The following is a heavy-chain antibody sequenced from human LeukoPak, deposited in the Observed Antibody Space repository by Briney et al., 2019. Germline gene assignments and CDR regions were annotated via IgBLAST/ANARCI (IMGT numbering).Heavy chain of an antibody. CDR1: AYSISSGYF. CDR3: ARGRDGYSSDWFDP. CDR2: NYHSGST. J-gene: IGHJ5*02. Sequence: PSETLSLTCSVSAYSISSGYFWAWIRQPPGKGLEWIGSNYHSGSTYYNPSLKSRVTISVDTSRNQYSLKMTSVTAADTAVYYCARGRDGYSSDWFDPWGQGTLVTVSS. D-gene: IGHD5-24*01. V-gene: IGHV4-38-2*02.